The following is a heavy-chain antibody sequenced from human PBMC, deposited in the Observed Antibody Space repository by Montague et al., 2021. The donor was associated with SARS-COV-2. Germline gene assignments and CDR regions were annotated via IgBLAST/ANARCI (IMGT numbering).Heavy chain of an antibody. V-gene: IGHV3-66*01. CDR2: IYIGGIT. J-gene: IGHJ4*02. CDR1: GFTVSNYY. CDR3: AIEPAVGCEYYFDH. D-gene: IGHD6-19*01. Sequence: SLRLSCAVSGFTVSNYYMSWVRQAPGKGLEWVSVIYIGGITYYADSVKGRFVISRDNSTNMLSLQMNSLRAEDTAHYYCAIEPAVGCEYYFDHWGQGTLVTVSS.